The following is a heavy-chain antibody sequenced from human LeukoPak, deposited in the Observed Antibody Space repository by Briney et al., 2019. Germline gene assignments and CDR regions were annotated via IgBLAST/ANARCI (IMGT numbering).Heavy chain of an antibody. CDR2: INPNSGGT. V-gene: IGHV1-2*02. Sequence: ASVKVSCKASGYTFTGYYMHWVRQAPGQGLEWMGWINPNSGGTNYAQKFQGRVTMTRDTSISTAYMEPSRLRSDDTAVYYCARGIFGPTPPHDAWGQGTLVTVSS. J-gene: IGHJ5*02. CDR3: ARGIFGPTPPHDA. D-gene: IGHD3/OR15-3a*01. CDR1: GYTFTGYY.